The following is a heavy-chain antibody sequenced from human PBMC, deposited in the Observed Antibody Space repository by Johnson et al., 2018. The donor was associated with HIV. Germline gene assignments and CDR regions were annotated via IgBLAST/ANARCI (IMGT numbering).Heavy chain of an antibody. D-gene: IGHD3-10*01. V-gene: IGHV3-43D*03. J-gene: IGHJ3*02. Sequence: VQLVESGGVVVQPGGSLRLSCEASGFTFDDYAMHWVRQPPGKGLEWVSLIRWDGATSHYADSVKGRFTISRDNNRDSLYLQMKSLRAEDTAVYYCAKVAQGVDDAFDIWGQGTMVTVSS. CDR2: IRWDGATS. CDR1: GFTFDDYA. CDR3: AKVAQGVDDAFDI.